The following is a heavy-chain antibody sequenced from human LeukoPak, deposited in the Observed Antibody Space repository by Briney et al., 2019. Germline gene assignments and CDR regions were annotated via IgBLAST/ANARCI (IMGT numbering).Heavy chain of an antibody. V-gene: IGHV3-23*01. CDR1: GFTFSDYA. J-gene: IGHJ6*03. CDR2: ISGRGDET. Sequence: GGSLRLSCAASGFTFSDYAMSWVRQAPGGGLEWVSAISGRGDETFHADSVKGRFTTSRDNSKNTLSLQMSSLRVEDSAVYSCAKDTSAWWYHRAYMNVWGTGTTVTVSS. CDR3: AKDTSAWWYHRAYMNV. D-gene: IGHD2-15*01.